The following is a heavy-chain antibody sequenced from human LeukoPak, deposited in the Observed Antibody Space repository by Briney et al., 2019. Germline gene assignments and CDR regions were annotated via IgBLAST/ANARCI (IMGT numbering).Heavy chain of an antibody. CDR3: AGRVYRMSGTGAPFDY. CDR1: GVSVWSDSNY. D-gene: IGHD1-26*01. V-gene: IGHV4-61*01. CDR2: IYYSGSA. Sequence: PSETLSLTCTVSGVSVWSDSNYWGWIRQPPGKGLEWIGNIYYSGSANYNPSLKSRVTISVDTSKNQFSLKLNSVTGADTAVYYFAGRVYRMSGTGAPFDYWGEGTLVTVSS. J-gene: IGHJ4*02.